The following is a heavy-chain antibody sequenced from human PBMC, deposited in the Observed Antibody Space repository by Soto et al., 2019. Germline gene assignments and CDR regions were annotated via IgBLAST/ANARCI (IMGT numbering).Heavy chain of an antibody. CDR1: GGSMSSYY. CDR3: ARGGPTVTTLVDY. CDR2: IYYSGST. Sequence: SETLSLTCTVCGGSMSSYYWSWIRQPPGKELEWLGFIYYSGSTNYNPSLKSRVTISVDTSKNQFSLKLRSVTAADTAVYYCARGGPTVTTLVDYWGQGTLVTVSS. D-gene: IGHD4-17*01. J-gene: IGHJ4*02. V-gene: IGHV4-59*01.